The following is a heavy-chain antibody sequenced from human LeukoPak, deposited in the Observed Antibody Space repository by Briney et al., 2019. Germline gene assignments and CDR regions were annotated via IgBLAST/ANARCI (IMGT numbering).Heavy chain of an antibody. CDR1: GYTFTSYY. J-gene: IGHJ6*02. D-gene: IGHD3-3*01. CDR2: INPSGGST. CDR3: ARTPFLGYYGMDV. V-gene: IGHV1-46*01. Sequence: ASVKVSCKASGYTFTSYYMHWVRQAPGQGLEWMGIINPSGGSTSYAQKFQGRVTMTRDTSTGTVYMELSSLRSEDTAVYYCARTPFLGYYGMDVWGQGTTVTVSS.